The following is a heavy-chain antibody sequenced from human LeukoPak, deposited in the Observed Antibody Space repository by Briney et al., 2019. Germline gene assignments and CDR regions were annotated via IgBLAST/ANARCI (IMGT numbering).Heavy chain of an antibody. CDR3: ARMRWFEEPYYFDY. Sequence: GGSLRLSCAASGFTVSSNYMSWVRQAPGKGLEWVSVIYSGGSTYYADSVKGRFTISRDNSKNTLYLQMNSLRAEDTAVYYCARMRWFEEPYYFDYWGQGTLVTVSS. CDR2: IYSGGST. V-gene: IGHV3-53*01. D-gene: IGHD3-10*01. J-gene: IGHJ4*02. CDR1: GFTVSSNY.